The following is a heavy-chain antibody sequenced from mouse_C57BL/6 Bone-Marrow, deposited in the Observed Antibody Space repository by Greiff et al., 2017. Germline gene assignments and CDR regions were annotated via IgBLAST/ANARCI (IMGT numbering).Heavy chain of an antibody. D-gene: IGHD2-3*01. CDR2: IYPRSGNT. V-gene: IGHV1-81*01. CDR1: GYTFTSYG. Sequence: QVQLKESGAELARPGASVKLSCKASGYTFTSYGISWVKQRTGQGLEWIGEIYPRSGNTYHNEKFKGKATLTADKSSSTAYMELRSLTSEDSAVYFCARVGYSGYWGQGTTLTVSS. J-gene: IGHJ2*01. CDR3: ARVGYSGY.